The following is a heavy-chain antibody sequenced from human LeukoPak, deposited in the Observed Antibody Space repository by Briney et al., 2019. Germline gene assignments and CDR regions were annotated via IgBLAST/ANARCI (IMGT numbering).Heavy chain of an antibody. CDR1: DDSFISHY. J-gene: IGHJ3*02. D-gene: IGHD4-17*01. CDR3: ARDLVTVTKGFDI. Sequence: MASETLSLACAVSDDSFISHYCAWIRQPPGKGLEWIGYISYIGSTNYNPSLKSRVTISIDTSKNQFSLKLSSVTAADTAVYYCARDLVTVTKGFDIWGQGTMVSVSS. CDR2: ISYIGST. V-gene: IGHV4-59*11.